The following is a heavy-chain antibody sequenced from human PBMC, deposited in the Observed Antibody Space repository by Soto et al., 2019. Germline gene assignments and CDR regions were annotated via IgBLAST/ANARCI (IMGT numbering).Heavy chain of an antibody. CDR2: IFSNDEK. Sequence: QVTLKESGPVLVKPTETLTLTCTVSGFSLSNARMGVSWIRQPPGKALEWLAHIFSNDEKSYSTSLKSRLTISKDTSKSQVVLTMTNMDPVDTATYYCARTGPSGYSIDYWGQGTLVTVSS. V-gene: IGHV2-26*01. CDR3: ARTGPSGYSIDY. CDR1: GFSLSNARMG. D-gene: IGHD3-22*01. J-gene: IGHJ4*02.